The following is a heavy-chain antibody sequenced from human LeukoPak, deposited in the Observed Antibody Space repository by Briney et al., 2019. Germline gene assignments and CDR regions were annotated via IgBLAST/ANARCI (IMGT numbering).Heavy chain of an antibody. D-gene: IGHD2-15*01. CDR2: IYSSGST. J-gene: IGHJ4*02. CDR3: VRDPGTCSGGSCYYYFDY. V-gene: IGHV4-4*07. CDR1: GASISSDY. Sequence: SETLSLTCTVSGASISSDYWSWIRQFAGKGLGWIGRIYSSGSTNYNPSLNGRVTLSLDTTKNQFSLNLYSVTAADTAVYYCVRDPGTCSGGSCYYYFDYWSQGTLVTVSS.